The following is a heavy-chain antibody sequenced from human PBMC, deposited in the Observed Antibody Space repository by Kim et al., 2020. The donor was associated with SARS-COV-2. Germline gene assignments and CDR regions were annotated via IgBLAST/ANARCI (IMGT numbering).Heavy chain of an antibody. CDR2: INPNSGGT. V-gene: IGHV1-2*06. D-gene: IGHD3-9*01. Sequence: ASVKVSCKASGYTFTGYYMHWVRQAPGQGLEWMGRINPNSGGTNYAQKFQGRVTMTRDTSISTAYMELSRLRSDDTAVYYCARDLVRYFDWLLPHAFDIWGQWTMVTVSS. CDR1: GYTFTGYY. J-gene: IGHJ3*02. CDR3: ARDLVRYFDWLLPHAFDI.